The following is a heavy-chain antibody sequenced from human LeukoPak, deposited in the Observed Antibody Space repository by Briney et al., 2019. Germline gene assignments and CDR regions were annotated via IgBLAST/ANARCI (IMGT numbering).Heavy chain of an antibody. Sequence: SETLSLTSAVYGGSFSGYYWSWIRQPPGKGLEWIREINHSGSTNYNPSLKSRVTISVDTSKNQFSLKLSSVTAADTAVYYCARLVQIVVVPAASLSSYYYYYYMDVWGKGTTVTVSS. D-gene: IGHD2-2*01. V-gene: IGHV4-34*01. CDR3: ARLVQIVVVPAASLSSYYYYYYMDV. CDR1: GGSFSGYY. CDR2: INHSGST. J-gene: IGHJ6*03.